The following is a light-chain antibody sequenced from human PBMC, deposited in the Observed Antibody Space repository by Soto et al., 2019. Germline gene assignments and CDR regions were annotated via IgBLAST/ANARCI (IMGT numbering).Light chain of an antibody. J-gene: IGKJ4*01. V-gene: IGKV3-20*01. CDR3: QQYGSSPFT. Sequence: EIVLTQSPATLSLSPGQRATLSCRASQSVSSGRLAWYQQTHGQAPRLLIYGASSRATGIPDRFSGSGSGTDLTLSISRLEPEDFAMYDGQQYGSSPFTFGGGTKVDIK. CDR2: GAS. CDR1: QSVSSGR.